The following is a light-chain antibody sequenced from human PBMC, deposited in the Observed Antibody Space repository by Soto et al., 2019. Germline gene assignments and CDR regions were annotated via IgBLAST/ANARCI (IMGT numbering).Light chain of an antibody. CDR3: SSYTGSSAFV. Sequence: QSALTQPASVSGSPGQSITISCTGTSTDVGGYNHVSWYQQYPDKAPKLMIYEVTNRPSGVSDRFSGSKSGNTASLTVSGRQAEDEAHYYCSSYTGSSAFVFGGGTKVTVL. J-gene: IGLJ2*01. CDR2: EVT. V-gene: IGLV2-14*01. CDR1: STDVGGYNH.